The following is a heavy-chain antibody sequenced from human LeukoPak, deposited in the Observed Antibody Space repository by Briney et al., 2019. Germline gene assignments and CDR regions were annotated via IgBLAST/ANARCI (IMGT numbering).Heavy chain of an antibody. CDR3: ARSWNYYDSSGYYCDY. CDR1: GGSFSDYY. D-gene: IGHD3-22*01. V-gene: IGHV4-34*01. Sequence: TPSETLSLTCTVNGGSFSDYYWTWIRQPPGKGLEWIGEINHSGSTNYNPSLKSRVTISVDTSKNQFSLKLSSVTAADTAVYYCARSWNYYDSSGYYCDYWGQGTLVTVSS. J-gene: IGHJ4*02. CDR2: INHSGST.